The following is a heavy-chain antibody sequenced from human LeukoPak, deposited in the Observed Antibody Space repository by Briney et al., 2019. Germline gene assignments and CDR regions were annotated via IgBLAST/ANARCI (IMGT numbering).Heavy chain of an antibody. D-gene: IGHD6-13*01. CDR1: GFNFTAYA. J-gene: IGHJ4*02. V-gene: IGHV3-23*01. CDR3: ASAAGPFDN. Sequence: GGSLRLSCAASGFNFTAYAMTWVRQAPGTGLEWVSTISGSGGSTYYADSVKGRFTISKDNSRDTLYLQMNSLRAEDTAIYYCASAAGPFDNWGQGTLVTVSS. CDR2: ISGSGGST.